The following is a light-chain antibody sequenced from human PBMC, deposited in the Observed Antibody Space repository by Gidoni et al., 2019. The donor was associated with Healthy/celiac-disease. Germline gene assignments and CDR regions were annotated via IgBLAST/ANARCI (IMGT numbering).Light chain of an antibody. J-gene: IGKJ2*01. CDR2: AAS. V-gene: IGKV1-39*01. CDR1: QSISSY. CDR3: QQSYSTPMYT. Sequence: DIQMTQSPSSLSASVGDRVTITCRASQSISSYLNWYQQKPGKAPKLLIYAASSSQSGVPSRFSGSGSGTDFTLTISSLQPEDFATYYCQQSYSTPMYTFGQXTKLEIK.